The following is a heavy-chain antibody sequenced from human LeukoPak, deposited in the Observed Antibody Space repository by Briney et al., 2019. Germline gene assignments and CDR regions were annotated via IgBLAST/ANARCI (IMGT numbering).Heavy chain of an antibody. CDR1: GFTFSSYA. D-gene: IGHD2-15*01. CDR3: AKGRGYCSGGSCYQEY. Sequence: GGSLRLSCAASGFTFSSYAMSWVRQAPGKGLEWVSAISGSGRSTYYADSVKGRFTISKDNSKNTLYLQMNSLRAEDTAVYYCAKGRGYCSGGSCYQEYWGQGTLVTVSS. CDR2: ISGSGRST. J-gene: IGHJ4*02. V-gene: IGHV3-23*01.